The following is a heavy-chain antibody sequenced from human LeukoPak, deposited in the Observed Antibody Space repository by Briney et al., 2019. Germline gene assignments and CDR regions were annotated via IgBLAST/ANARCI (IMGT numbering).Heavy chain of an antibody. D-gene: IGHD3-9*01. CDR2: IYYSGST. Sequence: SETLSLTCTVSGGSVTDYYWGWIRQPPGKGLEWIGSIYYSGSTYYNPSLKSRVTISVDTSKNQFSLKLSSVTAADTAVYYCARPRGDYDILTGFYYYYMDVWGKGTTVTISS. J-gene: IGHJ6*03. CDR1: GGSVTDYY. V-gene: IGHV4-39*01. CDR3: ARPRGDYDILTGFYYYYMDV.